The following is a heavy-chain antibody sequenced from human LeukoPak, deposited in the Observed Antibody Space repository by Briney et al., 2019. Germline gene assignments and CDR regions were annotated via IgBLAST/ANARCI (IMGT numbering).Heavy chain of an antibody. J-gene: IGHJ4*02. CDR2: IKQDGSEK. Sequence: PGGSLRLSCAASGFTFSSYWMSWVRQAPGKGLEWVANIKQDGSEKDYVDSVKGRLTISRDNAKNSLYLQINSLRAEDTAVFYCARIGYSSSSFDYWGQGTLVTVSS. CDR3: ARIGYSSSSFDY. CDR1: GFTFSSYW. V-gene: IGHV3-7*01. D-gene: IGHD6-13*01.